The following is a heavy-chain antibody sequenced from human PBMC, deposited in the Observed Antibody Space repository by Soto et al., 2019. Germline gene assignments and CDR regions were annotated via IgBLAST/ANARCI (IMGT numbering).Heavy chain of an antibody. CDR2: VYYSVSS. CDR1: GGSISPYY. J-gene: IGHJ4*02. V-gene: IGHV4-59*01. CDR3: ERASSRITVVGLVFSYFDY. D-gene: IGHD3-3*01. Sequence: SETLSLTCTVSGGSISPYYWSWVRQSPGKGLEWIGYVYYSVSSNYNPSLTSRVTMSVDMSKIQFSLKVNPVTAADTAVYFCERASSRITVVGLVFSYFDYWGQGTLVTVSS.